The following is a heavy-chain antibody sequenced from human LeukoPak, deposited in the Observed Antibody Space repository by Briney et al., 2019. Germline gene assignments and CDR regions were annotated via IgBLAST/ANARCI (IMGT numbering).Heavy chain of an antibody. CDR2: IAIDGINK. CDR3: ALAAAGY. J-gene: IGHJ4*02. D-gene: IGHD6-13*01. CDR1: GFTFSSYA. V-gene: IGHV3-30-3*01. Sequence: PGGSLRLSCAAPGFTFSSYAIHWVRQAPGKGLEWVAVIAIDGINKYYADSVKGRVTLSRDNSKNTVYLQMNSLRDEDTAVYYCALAAAGYWGQGTLVTVSS.